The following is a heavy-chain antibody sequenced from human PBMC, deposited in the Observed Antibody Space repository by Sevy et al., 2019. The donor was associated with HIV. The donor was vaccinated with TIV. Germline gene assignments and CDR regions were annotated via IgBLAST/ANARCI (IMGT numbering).Heavy chain of an antibody. D-gene: IGHD3-22*01. Sequence: ASVKVSCKASGYTFTSYDINWVRQATGQGLEWMGWMNPNTGNTGYAQKFQVRVTMTRDTSTSTAYMELRSLRSDDTAIYYCTRVRALNYYDTSVSMEYNWFDPWGLGTLVTVSS. J-gene: IGHJ5*02. CDR1: GYTFTSYD. CDR2: MNPNTGNT. V-gene: IGHV1-8*02. CDR3: TRVRALNYYDTSVSMEYNWFDP.